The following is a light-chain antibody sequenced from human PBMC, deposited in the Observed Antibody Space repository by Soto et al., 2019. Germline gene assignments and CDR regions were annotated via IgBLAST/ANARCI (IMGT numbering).Light chain of an antibody. V-gene: IGLV1-51*01. J-gene: IGLJ2*01. CDR2: DNN. CDR1: SSNIGNNY. Sequence: QSVLTQPPSVSAAPGQKVTISCSGSSSNIGNNYVSWYQQLPGTAPKLLIYDNNKRPSGIPDRFSGSKSGTSDTLGITGLQTGDEAEYYCGTWDSSLSAVVFGGGTQLTGL. CDR3: GTWDSSLSAVV.